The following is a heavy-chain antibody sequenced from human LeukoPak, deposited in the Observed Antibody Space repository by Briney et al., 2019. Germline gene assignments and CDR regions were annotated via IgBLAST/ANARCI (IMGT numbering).Heavy chain of an antibody. CDR3: TRHSDSSIYLRWFDP. V-gene: IGHV3-74*01. CDR1: GFNFSSYW. CDR2: INSDGSTT. J-gene: IGHJ5*02. Sequence: PGGSLRLSCAASGFNFSSYWMHWVRQAPGKGLVWVSRINSDGSTTSYADSVKGRFTISRDNAKNTLYLQMNSLRAEDTAVCYCTRHSDSSIYLRWFDPWGQGTLVTVSS. D-gene: IGHD3-22*01.